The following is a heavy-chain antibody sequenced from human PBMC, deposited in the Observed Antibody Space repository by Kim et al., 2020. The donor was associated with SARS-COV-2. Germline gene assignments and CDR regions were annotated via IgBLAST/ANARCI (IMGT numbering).Heavy chain of an antibody. D-gene: IGHD4-17*01. CDR3: VRSTVTHFHH. CDR1: GYSFTTSW. CDR2: VYPADSKT. V-gene: IGHV5-51*01. Sequence: GESLKISCKGSGYSFTTSWIVCVRQMPGKGLEWLGIVYPADSKTKYSPSFQVRVTTSADNSFSTAYLQWSSLKPSDTAMYDCVRSTVTHFHHWGQGTPVTVSS. J-gene: IGHJ1*01.